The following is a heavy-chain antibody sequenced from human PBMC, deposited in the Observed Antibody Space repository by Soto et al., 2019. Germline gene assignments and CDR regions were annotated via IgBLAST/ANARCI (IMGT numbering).Heavy chain of an antibody. CDR3: VFFFQAEDGIRDVRSVSAFLLNRSSDL. D-gene: IGHD3-10*02. J-gene: IGHJ2*01. V-gene: IGHV3-66*01. CDR2: IQSDSPT. Sequence: KRLEWVSLIQSDSPTYYADSVKGRFTISRDTSENTVHLQMDSLRAEDTAVYYCVFFFQAEDGIRDVRSVSAFLLNRSSDL.